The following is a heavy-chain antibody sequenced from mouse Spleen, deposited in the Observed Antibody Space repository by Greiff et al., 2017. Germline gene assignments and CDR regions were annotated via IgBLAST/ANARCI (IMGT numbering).Heavy chain of an antibody. D-gene: IGHD4-1*01. CDR3: ARPNWDPSYWYFDV. J-gene: IGHJ1*03. CDR2: ISSGSSTI. Sequence: EVQGVESGGGLVKPGGSLKLSCAASGFTFSDYGMHWVRQAPEKGLEWVAYISSGSSTIYYADTVKGRFTISRDNAKNTLFLQMTSLRSEDTAMYYCARPNWDPSYWYFDVWGTGTTVTVSS. CDR1: GFTFSDYG. V-gene: IGHV5-17*01.